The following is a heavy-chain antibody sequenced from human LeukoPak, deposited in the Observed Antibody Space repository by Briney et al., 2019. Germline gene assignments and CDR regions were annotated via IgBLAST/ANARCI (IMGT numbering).Heavy chain of an antibody. J-gene: IGHJ4*02. CDR2: ITSSSYYI. Sequence: GGSLRLPCEASGFTFSSYSMNWVRQPPGKGLEWVSSITSSSYYIQYAASVKGRFTISRDNAKNSLYLQMNSLRAEDTAVYYCARMTREYQGYWGQGTLVTVSS. CDR3: ARMTREYQGY. CDR1: GFTFSSYS. D-gene: IGHD2-2*01. V-gene: IGHV3-21*01.